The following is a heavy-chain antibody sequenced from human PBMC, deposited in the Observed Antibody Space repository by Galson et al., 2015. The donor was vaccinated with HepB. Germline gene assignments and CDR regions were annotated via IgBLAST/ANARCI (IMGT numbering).Heavy chain of an antibody. CDR3: ARLLRYFDWSETESYYYYYMDV. V-gene: IGHV5-10-1*01. J-gene: IGHJ6*03. Sequence: QSGAEVKKPGESLRISCKGSGYRFTSYWVSCVRQMPGKGLEWMGRIDPSDPYTNYSPSFQGHVTISADKSISTAYLQWSSLKASDTAMYYCARLLRYFDWSETESYYYYYMDVWGKGTTVTVSS. CDR2: IDPSDPYT. CDR1: GYRFTSYW. D-gene: IGHD3-9*01.